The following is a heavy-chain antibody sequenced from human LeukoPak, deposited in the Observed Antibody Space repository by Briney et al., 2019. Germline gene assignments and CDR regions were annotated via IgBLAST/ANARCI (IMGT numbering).Heavy chain of an antibody. CDR2: IKQDGSEK. V-gene: IGHV3-7*01. CDR3: AKDRATMMGVIRTTPRGQFDY. CDR1: GFTFSSYW. Sequence: GGSLRLSCAASGFTFSSYWMSWVRQAPGKGLEGVAKIKQDGSEKYYVDSVKGRFTISRDNAKNSLYLQMNSLRDEDTALYYCAKDRATMMGVIRTTPRGQFDYWGKGILVTVSS. D-gene: IGHD3-22*01. J-gene: IGHJ4*02.